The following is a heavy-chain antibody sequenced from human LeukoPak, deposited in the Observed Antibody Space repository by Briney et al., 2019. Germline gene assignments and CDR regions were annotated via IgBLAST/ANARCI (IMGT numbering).Heavy chain of an antibody. CDR2: IYYSGST. CDR3: ARDPGSYDFLSGYSQYYYMDV. J-gene: IGHJ6*03. CDR1: GGSISSSSYY. D-gene: IGHD3-3*01. Sequence: SETLSLTCTVSGGSISSSSYYWGWIRQPPGKGLEWIGSIYYSGSTYYNPSLKSRVTISVDTSKNQFSLKLSSVTAADTAEYYCARDPGSYDFLSGYSQYYYMDVWGKGTTVTVSS. V-gene: IGHV4-39*07.